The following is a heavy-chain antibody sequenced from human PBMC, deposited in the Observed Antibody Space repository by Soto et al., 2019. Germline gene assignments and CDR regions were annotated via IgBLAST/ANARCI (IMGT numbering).Heavy chain of an antibody. CDR2: INHSGST. D-gene: IGHD6-19*01. V-gene: IGHV4-34*01. CDR3: ARARRKTYSSGWYSYYYGMDV. CDR1: GGSFSGYY. J-gene: IGHJ6*02. Sequence: TLSLTCAVYGGSFSGYYWSWIRQPPGKGLEWIGEINHSGSTNYNPSLKSRVTISVDTSKNQFSLKLSSVTAADTAVYYCARARRKTYSSGWYSYYYGMDVWGQGTTVTVS.